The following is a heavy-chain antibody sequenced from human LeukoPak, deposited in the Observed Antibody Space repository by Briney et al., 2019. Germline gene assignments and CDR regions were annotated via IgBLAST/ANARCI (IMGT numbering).Heavy chain of an antibody. CDR1: GFTSSNYT. CDR3: ARGGSYGDY. Sequence: GGSLRLSCVPSGFTSSNYTIRWGRHVPEKGLVWVSRVNPDGSSITYANSVKGRFTSSRDNAKNTLYLQMNRLRVEDTAVYYCARGGSYGDYWGQGILVTVSS. D-gene: IGHD3-16*01. CDR2: VNPDGSSI. J-gene: IGHJ4*02. V-gene: IGHV3-74*01.